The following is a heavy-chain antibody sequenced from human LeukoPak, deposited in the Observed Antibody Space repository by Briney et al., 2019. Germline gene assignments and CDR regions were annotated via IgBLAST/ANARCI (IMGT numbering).Heavy chain of an antibody. Sequence: GGSLRLSCAASGFTFSSYAMSWVRQAPGKGLEWVSTIRGSGGTTFYADSVKGRFSISRDNAKNSLYLQMNSLRAEDTAVYYCARSGVRSPPVIPAYWGQGTLVTVAS. CDR3: ARSGVRSPPVIPAY. J-gene: IGHJ4*02. CDR1: GFTFSSYA. D-gene: IGHD2-2*01. V-gene: IGHV3-23*01. CDR2: IRGSGGTT.